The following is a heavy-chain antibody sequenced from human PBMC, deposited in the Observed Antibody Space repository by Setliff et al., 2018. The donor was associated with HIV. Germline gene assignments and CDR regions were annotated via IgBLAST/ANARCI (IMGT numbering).Heavy chain of an antibody. J-gene: IGHJ6*02. V-gene: IGHV4-34*01. D-gene: IGHD3-22*01. CDR1: GESFSGYY. Sequence: PSETLSLTCAVYGESFSGYYWSWIRQPPGKGLEWIGEINHSGSVNYNPSLKSRVTISADWHRNQFSLELRSVTAADTAVYYCAGDFTYDNRGSLTRFAMDVWGQGITVTVSS. CDR3: AGDFTYDNRGSLTRFAMDV. CDR2: INHSGSV.